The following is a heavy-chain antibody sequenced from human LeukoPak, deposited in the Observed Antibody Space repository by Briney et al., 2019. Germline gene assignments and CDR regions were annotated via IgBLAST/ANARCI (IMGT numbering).Heavy chain of an antibody. Sequence: GGSLRLSCAASGFTFTNYAMNWVRQAPGKGLEWVSTTSPSGADTYHADSVKGRFTISRDISKNTLYLQMNSLRAEDTSFYYCARRSYNWGAFDIWGQGTMVTVSS. D-gene: IGHD5-24*01. CDR1: GFTFTNYA. J-gene: IGHJ3*02. CDR2: TSPSGADT. V-gene: IGHV3-23*01. CDR3: ARRSYNWGAFDI.